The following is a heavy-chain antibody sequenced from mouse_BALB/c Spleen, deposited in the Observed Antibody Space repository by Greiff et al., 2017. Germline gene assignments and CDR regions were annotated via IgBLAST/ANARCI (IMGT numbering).Heavy chain of an antibody. CDR3: ARDQEYGFAY. Sequence: EVNLVESGGGLVQPGGSLKLSCAASGFTFSSYGMSWVRQTPDKRLELVATINSNGGSTYYPDSVKGRFTISRDNAKNTLYLQMSSLKSEDTAMYYCARDQEYGFAYWGQGTLVTVSA. J-gene: IGHJ3*01. CDR1: GFTFSSYG. CDR2: INSNGGST. D-gene: IGHD2-10*02. V-gene: IGHV5-6-3*01.